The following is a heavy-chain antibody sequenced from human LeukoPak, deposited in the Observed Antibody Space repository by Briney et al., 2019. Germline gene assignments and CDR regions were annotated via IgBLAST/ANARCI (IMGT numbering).Heavy chain of an antibody. D-gene: IGHD6-13*01. V-gene: IGHV4-34*01. J-gene: IGHJ5*02. Sequence: SETLSLTCAVYGGSFSGYYWSWIRQPPGKGLEWIEEINHSGSTNYNPSLKSRVTISVDTSKNQFSLKLSSVTAADTAVYYCARGKTPGIAAAVRKAWFDPWGQGTLVTVSS. CDR2: INHSGST. CDR1: GGSFSGYY. CDR3: ARGKTPGIAAAVRKAWFDP.